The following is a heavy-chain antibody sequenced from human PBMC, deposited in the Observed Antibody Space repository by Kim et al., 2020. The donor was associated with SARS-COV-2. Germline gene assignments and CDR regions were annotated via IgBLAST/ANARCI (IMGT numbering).Heavy chain of an antibody. V-gene: IGHV3-23*01. Sequence: GGSLRLSCAASGFTFSSYAMSWVRQAPGKGLEWVSAISGSGGSTYYADSVKGRFTISRDNSKNTLYLQMNSLRAEDTAVYYCAKADYCSGGSCYSAWYFDLWGRGTLVTVSS. CDR3: AKADYCSGGSCYSAWYFDL. CDR1: GFTFSSYA. D-gene: IGHD2-15*01. J-gene: IGHJ2*01. CDR2: ISGSGGST.